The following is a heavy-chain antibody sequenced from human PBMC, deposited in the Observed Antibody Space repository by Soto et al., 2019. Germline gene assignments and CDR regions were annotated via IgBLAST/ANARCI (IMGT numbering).Heavy chain of an antibody. Sequence: QVQLVESGGGVVQPGRSLRLSCAASGFTFSSYAMHWVRQAPGKGLEWVAVISYDGSNKYYADSVKGRFTISRDNSKNTLYLQMNTLRLEDTAVYYCARPLWRDYYNWWYFDLWGRGTLVTVSS. CDR2: ISYDGSNK. D-gene: IGHD3-22*01. CDR1: GFTFSSYA. CDR3: ARPLWRDYYNWWYFDL. V-gene: IGHV3-30-3*01. J-gene: IGHJ2*01.